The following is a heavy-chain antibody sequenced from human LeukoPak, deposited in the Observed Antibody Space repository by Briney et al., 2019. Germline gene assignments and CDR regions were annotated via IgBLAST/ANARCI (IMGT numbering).Heavy chain of an antibody. D-gene: IGHD6-19*01. Sequence: PGESLRLSCAASGFTVSSNYMSWVRQAPGKGLEWVSVIYSGGSTYYADSVKGRFTISRDNAKNSLYLQMNSLRAEDTAVYYCARDSGWLHFDYWGQGTLVTVSS. CDR1: GFTVSSNY. CDR3: ARDSGWLHFDY. CDR2: IYSGGST. J-gene: IGHJ4*02. V-gene: IGHV3-66*01.